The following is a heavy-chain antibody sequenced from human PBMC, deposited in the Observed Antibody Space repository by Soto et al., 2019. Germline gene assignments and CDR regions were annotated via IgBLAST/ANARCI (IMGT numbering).Heavy chain of an antibody. CDR1: GGSISSSSYY. Sequence: QLQLQESGPGLVKPSETLALTCTVSGGSISSSSYYWGWIRQPPGKGLEWIGSIYYSGSTNYNTSLKRRVTISVDTSKKQFSLELSSVTAADTAGYYCARRRAAAAPFFDIWGQGTMVTVSS. CDR2: IYYSGST. V-gene: IGHV4-39*01. CDR3: ARRRAAAAPFFDI. J-gene: IGHJ3*02. D-gene: IGHD6-13*01.